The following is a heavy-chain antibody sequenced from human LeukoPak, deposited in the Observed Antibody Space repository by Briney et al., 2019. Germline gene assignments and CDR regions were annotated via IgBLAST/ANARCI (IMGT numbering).Heavy chain of an antibody. CDR3: ARALRPLKITMIVVVDAFDI. J-gene: IGHJ3*02. CDR1: GYTFTSYG. D-gene: IGHD3-22*01. Sequence: ASVKVSCKASGYTFTSYGISWVRQAPGQGLEWMGWISAYNGNTNYAQKLQGRVTMTTDTSTSAAYMELRSLRSDDTAVYYCARALRPLKITMIVVVDAFDIWGQGTMVTVSS. V-gene: IGHV1-18*01. CDR2: ISAYNGNT.